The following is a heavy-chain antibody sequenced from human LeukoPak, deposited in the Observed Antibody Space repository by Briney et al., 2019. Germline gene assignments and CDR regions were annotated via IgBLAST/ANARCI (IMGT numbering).Heavy chain of an antibody. V-gene: IGHV5-51*01. CDR2: IYAGDSST. Sequence: GESLKISCKGSGFTFTTYSFAWVRQMPGKGLEWMGVIYAGDSSTRYSPSFQGQVTISVDKSISTAYLQWSSLKASGSAIYYCARHSCYDSWGQGTLVTLSS. D-gene: IGHD3-16*01. CDR3: ARHSCYDS. J-gene: IGHJ4*02. CDR1: GFTFTTYS.